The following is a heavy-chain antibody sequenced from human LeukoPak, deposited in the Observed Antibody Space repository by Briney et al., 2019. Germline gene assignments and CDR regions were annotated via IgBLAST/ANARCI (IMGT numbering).Heavy chain of an antibody. V-gene: IGHV3-7*01. D-gene: IGHD3-16*02. Sequence: GGSLRLSCAASGFTFSSYWMSWVRQAPGKGLEWVANIKQDGSEKYYVDSVEGRFTISRDNAKNSLYLQMNSLRAEDTAVYYCAKDLFDYVWGSYRPTPFDSWGQGTLVTVSS. CDR3: AKDLFDYVWGSYRPTPFDS. CDR1: GFTFSSYW. J-gene: IGHJ4*02. CDR2: IKQDGSEK.